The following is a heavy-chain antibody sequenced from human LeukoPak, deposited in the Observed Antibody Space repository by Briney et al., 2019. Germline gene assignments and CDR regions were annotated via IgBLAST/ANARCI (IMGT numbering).Heavy chain of an antibody. V-gene: IGHV5-51*01. J-gene: IGHJ4*02. CDR3: ARSRRPIIAAAGIDY. CDR1: GYRFTSYW. CDR2: IYPGDSDT. Sequence: GESLKISCKGSGYRFTSYWIGWVRQMPGKGLEWMGIIYPGDSDTRYSPSFQGQVTISADKSISTAYLQWSSLKASDTAMYYCARSRRPIIAAAGIDYWGQGTLVTVSS. D-gene: IGHD6-13*01.